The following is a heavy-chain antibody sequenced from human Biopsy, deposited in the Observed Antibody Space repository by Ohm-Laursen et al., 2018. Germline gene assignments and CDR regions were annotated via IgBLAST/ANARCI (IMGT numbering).Heavy chain of an antibody. CDR1: GYTFTGYH. V-gene: IGHV1-2*02. CDR2: INPDNGGT. J-gene: IGHJ6*02. CDR3: VRSRAGGATWGMDV. Sequence: SSVKVSCKASGYTFTGYHLHWVRQAPGQGLEWMGWINPDNGGTIHAQKFQGRVTVTRDTSISTAYVEVTSLRSDDTAVYYCVRSRAGGATWGMDVWGQGTTVTVSS. D-gene: IGHD3-16*01.